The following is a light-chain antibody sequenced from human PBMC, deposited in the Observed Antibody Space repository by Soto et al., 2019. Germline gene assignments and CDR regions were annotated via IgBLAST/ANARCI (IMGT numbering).Light chain of an antibody. J-gene: IGKJ4*01. Sequence: ENVLTQSPGTLSLSPGERATLSCRASQSVSGSYLAWYQQKPGQAPRLLIYAASSRATGIPDRFSGSASGTDFTLTISRLEPEDFAVYHCQQYGDSPLTFGGGTSWISN. V-gene: IGKV3-20*01. CDR1: QSVSGSY. CDR3: QQYGDSPLT. CDR2: AAS.